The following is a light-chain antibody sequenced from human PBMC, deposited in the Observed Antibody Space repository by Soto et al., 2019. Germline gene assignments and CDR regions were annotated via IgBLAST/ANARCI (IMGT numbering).Light chain of an antibody. V-gene: IGKV3-20*01. J-gene: IGKJ1*01. CDR1: QSVSSSY. CDR2: STS. Sequence: EIVLTQSPGTLYLSPGERATLSCRASQSVSSSYLAWYQQKPGQAPRLLIYSTSSRATGIPDRFSGSGSGTDFTLTISRLEPEDFAIYYCQQYGTSPPWTFGQGTKVDIK. CDR3: QQYGTSPPWT.